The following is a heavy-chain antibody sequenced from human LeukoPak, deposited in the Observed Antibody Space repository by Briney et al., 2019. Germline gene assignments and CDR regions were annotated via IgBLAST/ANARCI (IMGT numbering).Heavy chain of an antibody. Sequence: GGSLRLSCAASGFTVSSNYMSWVRQAPGKGLEWVSAISGSGGSTYYADSVKGRFTISRDNSKNTLYLQMNSLRAEDTAVYYCATLPATTVNYYCGMDVWGQGTTVTVSS. J-gene: IGHJ6*02. CDR1: GFTVSSNY. CDR3: ATLPATTVNYYCGMDV. CDR2: ISGSGGST. V-gene: IGHV3-23*01. D-gene: IGHD4-17*01.